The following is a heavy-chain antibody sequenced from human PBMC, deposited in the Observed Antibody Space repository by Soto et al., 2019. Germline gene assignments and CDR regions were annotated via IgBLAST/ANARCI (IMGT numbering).Heavy chain of an antibody. Sequence: SETLSLTCGVSVYLISSGYHWGWIRQPPGKGLEWIGSIYHGGSTYYNPSLKRRATISVDTSKNQFSLKLNSAAAADTAVYYCARSYSNFKFYGLDLWGQGTPVTVSS. D-gene: IGHD4-4*01. V-gene: IGHV4-38-2*01. J-gene: IGHJ6*02. CDR3: ARSYSNFKFYGLDL. CDR1: VYLISSGYH. CDR2: IYHGGST.